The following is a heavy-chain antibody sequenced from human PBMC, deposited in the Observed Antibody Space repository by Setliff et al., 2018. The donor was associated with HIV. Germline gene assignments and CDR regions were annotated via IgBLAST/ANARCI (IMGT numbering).Heavy chain of an antibody. V-gene: IGHV4-39*01. J-gene: IGHJ6*03. D-gene: IGHD5-18*01. CDR2: IFYSGSA. CDR1: GGSISSYY. CDR3: ARHNTGYSYGYDYYYYYMDV. Sequence: PSETLSLTCTVSGGSISSYYWGWIRQPPGKGLEYIGGIFYSGSAYYNPSLKSRVTISVDTSKNQFSLKLSSVTAADTAVYYCARHNTGYSYGYDYYYYYMDVWGKGTTVTVSS.